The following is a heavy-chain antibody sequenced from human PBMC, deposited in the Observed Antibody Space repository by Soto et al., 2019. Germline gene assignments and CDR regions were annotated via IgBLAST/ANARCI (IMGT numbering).Heavy chain of an antibody. CDR3: ARSKAVAQPWTVIYDWFDP. D-gene: IGHD3-10*01. CDR2: IIPIFGTA. V-gene: IGHV1-69*13. CDR1: GGTFSSYA. J-gene: IGHJ5*02. Sequence: SVKVSCKASGGTFSSYAISWVRQAPGQGLEWMGGIIPIFGTANYAQKFQGRVTITADESTSTAYMELSSLRSEDTAVYYCARSKAVAQPWTVIYDWFDPWGQGTLVTVSA.